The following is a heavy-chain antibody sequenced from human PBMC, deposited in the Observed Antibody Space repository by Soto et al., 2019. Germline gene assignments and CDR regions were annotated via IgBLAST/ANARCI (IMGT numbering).Heavy chain of an antibody. D-gene: IGHD3-22*01. CDR2: ISGSGGST. J-gene: IGHJ3*02. CDR1: GFTFSSYA. Sequence: VGSLRLSCAASGFTFSSYAMSWVRQAPGKGLEWVSAISGSGGSTYYADSVKGRFTISRDNSKNTLYLQMNSLRAEDTAVYYCAKVMDYYDSSGLDAFDIWGQGTMVTVSS. V-gene: IGHV3-23*01. CDR3: AKVMDYYDSSGLDAFDI.